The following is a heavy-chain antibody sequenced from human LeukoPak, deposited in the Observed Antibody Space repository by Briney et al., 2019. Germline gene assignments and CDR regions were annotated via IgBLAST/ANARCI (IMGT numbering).Heavy chain of an antibody. CDR3: ARGGENDYNGY. J-gene: IGHJ4*02. Sequence: SETLSLTCAVYGGSFSGYYWSWIRQPPGKGLEWIGEINHSGSTNYNPSLKSRVTISVDTSKNQFSLKLSSVTAADTAVYYCARGGENDYNGYLGQGTLVTVSS. CDR2: INHSGST. CDR1: GGSFSGYY. V-gene: IGHV4-34*01.